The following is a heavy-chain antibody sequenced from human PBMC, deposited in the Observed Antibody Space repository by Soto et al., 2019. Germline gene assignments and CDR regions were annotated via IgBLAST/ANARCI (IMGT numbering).Heavy chain of an antibody. CDR1: GFTFSDYY. CDR3: AGPSDIVVVPAAG. Sequence: GSLSLSCASSGFTFSDYYMSWIRQAPVKGLELVSYISSIGSTIYYADSVKGRFTISRDNAKNSLYLQMNSLRAEDTAVYYCAGPSDIVVVPAAGWGQGTLVTVSS. D-gene: IGHD2-2*01. CDR2: ISSIGSTI. V-gene: IGHV3-11*04. J-gene: IGHJ4*02.